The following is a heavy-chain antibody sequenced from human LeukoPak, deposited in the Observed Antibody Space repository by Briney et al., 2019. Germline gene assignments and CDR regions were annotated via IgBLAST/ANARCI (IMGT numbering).Heavy chain of an antibody. Sequence: PGGSLRLSCAASGFTFSSYGMHWVRQAPGKGLEWVSFIRYDGSNKYYADSVKGRFTISRDNSKNTLYLQMNSLRAEDTAVYYCATDRRLQEVYSSSWYPVDYWGQGTLVTVSS. V-gene: IGHV3-30*02. D-gene: IGHD6-13*01. CDR1: GFTFSSYG. CDR3: ATDRRLQEVYSSSWYPVDY. CDR2: IRYDGSNK. J-gene: IGHJ4*02.